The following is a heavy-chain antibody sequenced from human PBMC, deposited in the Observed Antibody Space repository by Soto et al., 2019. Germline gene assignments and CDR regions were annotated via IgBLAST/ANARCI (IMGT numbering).Heavy chain of an antibody. CDR2: IYHSGST. V-gene: IGHV4-4*02. CDR3: ARDRRYYYDSSGRRSKGDNWFDP. Sequence: PSETLSLTCAVSGGSISSSNWWSWVRQPPGKGLEWIGEIYHSGSTYYNPSLKSRVTISVDTSKNQFSLKLSSVTAADTAVYYCARDRRYYYDSSGRRSKGDNWFDPWGQGTLVTVSS. CDR1: GGSISSSNW. D-gene: IGHD3-22*01. J-gene: IGHJ5*02.